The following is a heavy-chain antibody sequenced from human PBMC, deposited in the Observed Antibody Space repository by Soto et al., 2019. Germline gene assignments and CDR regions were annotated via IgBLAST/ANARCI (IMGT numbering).Heavy chain of an antibody. CDR3: ARDVCSGGSCYDY. D-gene: IGHD2-15*01. Sequence: SVKVSCKASGGTFSSYSISWVRQAPGQGLEWMGGIIPIFGTANYAQKFQGRVTITADESTSTAYMELSSLRSEDTAVYYCARDVCSGGSCYDYWGQGTLVTVSS. J-gene: IGHJ4*02. CDR2: IIPIFGTA. V-gene: IGHV1-69*13. CDR1: GGTFSSYS.